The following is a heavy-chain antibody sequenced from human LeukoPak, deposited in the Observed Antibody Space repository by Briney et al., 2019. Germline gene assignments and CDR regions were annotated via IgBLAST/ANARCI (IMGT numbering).Heavy chain of an antibody. Sequence: GSLRLSCVASGFSFSTYDMYWVGQAAGRGPEGASAIGTNEDTFYLGSVKDRFTISRENGKNSLYLQMNSLRVDDTAVYYCVREWRGIASHYHGMDVWGQGTTVTVSS. D-gene: IGHD6-13*01. V-gene: IGHV3-13*01. CDR3: VREWRGIASHYHGMDV. J-gene: IGHJ6*02. CDR1: GFSFSTYD. CDR2: IGTNEDT.